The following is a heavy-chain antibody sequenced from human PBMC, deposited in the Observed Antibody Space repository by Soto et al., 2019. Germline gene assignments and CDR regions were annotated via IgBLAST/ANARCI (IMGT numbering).Heavy chain of an antibody. V-gene: IGHV3-21*01. CDR1: GLRFSGST. J-gene: IGHJ4*02. Sequence: GGSLRLPCVAFGLRFSGSTMNWVRQAPGKGLNSVSSISSSSHYVYYADSLKGRFTISRDNAKNSLFLQMNSLRAEDTAVYYCARDLGEVSALWGQGTLVPVSS. CDR2: ISSSSHYV. D-gene: IGHD3-10*01. CDR3: ARDLGEVSAL.